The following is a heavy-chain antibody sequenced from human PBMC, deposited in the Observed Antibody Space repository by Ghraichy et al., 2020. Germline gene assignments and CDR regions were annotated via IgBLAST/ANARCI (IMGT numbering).Heavy chain of an antibody. CDR1: GFSLSDYT. V-gene: IGHV3-48*02. CDR2: INYSGRTT. Sequence: GGSLRLSCVASGFSLSDYTMNWVRQAPGKRLQWVSYINYSGRTTYYADSVKGRFTISRDNAKNSLHLQMNSLRDEDTAVYYCTRGRLDDYNNFQGRDSDYWGHGALDTVSS. J-gene: IGHJ4*01. D-gene: IGHD4-11*01. CDR3: TRGRLDDYNNFQGRDSDY.